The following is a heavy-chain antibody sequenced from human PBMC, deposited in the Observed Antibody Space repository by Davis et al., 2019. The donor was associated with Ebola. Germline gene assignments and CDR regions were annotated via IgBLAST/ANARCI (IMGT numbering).Heavy chain of an antibody. J-gene: IGHJ3*01. V-gene: IGHV3-15*01. Sequence: GESLKISCAASGFTFSDAWMTWVRQAAGKGLEWVGRIKSKIAGGTTDYAAPVKGRFTVSRDDFKNTLFLQMNNLQTEDTAVYYCTTEEATSGTTKNAFDSWGQGTMVTVSS. CDR3: TTEEATSGTTKNAFDS. CDR1: GFTFSDAW. CDR2: IKSKIAGGTT. D-gene: IGHD1-1*01.